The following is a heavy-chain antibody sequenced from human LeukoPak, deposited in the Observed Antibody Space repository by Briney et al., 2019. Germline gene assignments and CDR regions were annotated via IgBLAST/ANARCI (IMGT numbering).Heavy chain of an antibody. CDR3: ARVNSPDYGYYYYYGMDV. CDR1: GYTFTSYD. Sequence: ASVKVSCKASGYTFTSYDINWVRQATGHGLEWMGWMNPNSGNTGYAQKFQGRVTMTRNTSISTAYMELSSLRSEDTAVYYCARVNSPDYGYYYYYGMDVWGQGTTVTVSS. V-gene: IGHV1-8*01. J-gene: IGHJ6*02. CDR2: MNPNSGNT. D-gene: IGHD3-16*01.